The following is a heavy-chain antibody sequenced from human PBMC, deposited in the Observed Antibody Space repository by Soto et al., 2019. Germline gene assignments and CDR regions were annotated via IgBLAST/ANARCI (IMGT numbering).Heavy chain of an antibody. Sequence: QVQLVQSGAEVKKPGASVKVSCKASGYTFTSYDINWVRQATGQGLEWMGWMNPNSGNTGYAQKFQGRVTMTRNTAQRTAYMVLSSLRSEDTAVYYCARAHSSSWYVWCDPWGKGTLVTVSS. J-gene: IGHJ5*02. CDR1: GYTFTSYD. CDR3: ARAHSSSWYVWCDP. CDR2: MNPNSGNT. D-gene: IGHD6-13*01. V-gene: IGHV1-8*01.